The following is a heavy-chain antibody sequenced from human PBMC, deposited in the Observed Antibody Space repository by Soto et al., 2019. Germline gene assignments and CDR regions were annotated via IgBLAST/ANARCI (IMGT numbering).Heavy chain of an antibody. D-gene: IGHD4-17*01. J-gene: IGHJ4*02. CDR2: IIPIFGTA. CDR3: AGMSGALRSGEVIDY. V-gene: IGHV1-69*01. Sequence: QVQLVQSGAEVKKPGSSVKVSCKASGGTFSSYAISWVRQAPGQGLEWIGGIIPIFGTANYAKKFQGRVTFTADDSTSTVYMELSSLRSEDTAVYYCAGMSGALRSGEVIDYWGQGTLVTVSS. CDR1: GGTFSSYA.